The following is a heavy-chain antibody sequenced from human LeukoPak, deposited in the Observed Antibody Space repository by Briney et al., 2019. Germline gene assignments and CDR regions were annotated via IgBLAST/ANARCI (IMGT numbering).Heavy chain of an antibody. J-gene: IGHJ6*02. V-gene: IGHV4-39*01. CDR2: IFYSGST. Sequence: SETLSLTCTVSGGSISSSNYYWGWIRPPPGKGLEWIGSIFYSGSTFYNPSLKSRVTMSVDTSKVQFSLKLSSVTAADTAVYYCARHESPDYDILTGYYPYYYYGMDVWGQGTTVTVSS. CDR3: ARHESPDYDILTGYYPYYYYGMDV. D-gene: IGHD3-9*01. CDR1: GGSISSSNYY.